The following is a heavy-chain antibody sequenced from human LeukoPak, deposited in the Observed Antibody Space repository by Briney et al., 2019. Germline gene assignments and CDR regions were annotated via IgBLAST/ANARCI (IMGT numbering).Heavy chain of an antibody. V-gene: IGHV1-2*02. CDR3: ARVASKKETVAGTGY. D-gene: IGHD6-19*01. CDR1: GYTFTGYY. CDR2: INPNSGGT. Sequence: GASVKVSCKASGYTFTGYYMHWVRQAPGQGLEWMGWINPNSGGTNYAQKLQGRVTMTRDTSISTAYMELSRLRSDDTAVYYCARVASKKETVAGTGYWGQGTLVTVSS. J-gene: IGHJ4*02.